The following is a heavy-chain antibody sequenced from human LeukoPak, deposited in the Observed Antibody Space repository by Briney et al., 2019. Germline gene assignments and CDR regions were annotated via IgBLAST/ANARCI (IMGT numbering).Heavy chain of an antibody. J-gene: IGHJ1*01. CDR2: INHSGRT. CDR3: AREGYCSSTSCYNGVEYFQH. D-gene: IGHD2-2*02. CDR1: GGSFSGYY. Sequence: SETLSLTCAVYGGSFSGYYWSWIRQPPGKGLEWIGEINHSGRTNYNPSLKSRVTISVDTSKNQFSLKLSSVTAADTAVYYCAREGYCSSTSCYNGVEYFQHWGQGTLVTVSS. V-gene: IGHV4-34*01.